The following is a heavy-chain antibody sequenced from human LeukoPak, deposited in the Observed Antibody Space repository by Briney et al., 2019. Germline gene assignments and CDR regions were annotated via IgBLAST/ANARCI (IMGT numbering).Heavy chain of an antibody. CDR1: GGSFSGYY. D-gene: IGHD3-10*01. CDR2: INRSGST. CDR3: ARGRLVRGVTKSPLDY. Sequence: SETLSLTCAVYGGSFSGYYWSLIRQPPGKGLEWIGEINRSGSTNYNPSLKSRVTISVDTSKNQFSLKLSSVTAADTAVYYCARGRLVRGVTKSPLDYWGQGTLVTVSS. J-gene: IGHJ4*02. V-gene: IGHV4-34*01.